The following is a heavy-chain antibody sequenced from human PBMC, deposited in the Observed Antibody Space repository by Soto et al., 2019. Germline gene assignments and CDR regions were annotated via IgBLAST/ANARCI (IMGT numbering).Heavy chain of an antibody. D-gene: IGHD6-6*01. Sequence: EVQLVESGGVVVQPGGSLRLSCAASGFTFDDYTMHWVRQAPGKGLEWVSLISWDGGSTYYADSVKGRFTISRDNSKNSLYLQMNSLRTEDTALYYCAKESSIAPQMDYWGQGTLVAVSS. V-gene: IGHV3-43*01. CDR2: ISWDGGST. CDR1: GFTFDDYT. J-gene: IGHJ4*02. CDR3: AKESSIAPQMDY.